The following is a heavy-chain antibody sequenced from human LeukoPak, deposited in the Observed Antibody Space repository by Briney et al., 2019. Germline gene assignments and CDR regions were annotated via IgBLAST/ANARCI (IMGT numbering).Heavy chain of an antibody. Sequence: GGSPSLSCVVSGFSFSDSYMTWIRHPPGKGLGWLAYISRSYSDIYYADSVKGRFTISRDNDKTSLFLQMNGLRPEDTALYYCATDPRLLIYWGHGTLVTVSS. D-gene: IGHD2-21*01. V-gene: IGHV3-11*01. CDR1: GFSFSDSY. CDR3: ATDPRLLIY. CDR2: ISRSYSDI. J-gene: IGHJ4*01.